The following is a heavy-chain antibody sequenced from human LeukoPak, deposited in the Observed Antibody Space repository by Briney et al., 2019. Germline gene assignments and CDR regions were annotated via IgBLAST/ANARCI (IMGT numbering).Heavy chain of an antibody. CDR2: IYPGDSDT. Sequence: GESLKISYKGAGYCFTSYWIGFVRQMPGKGLEWMGIIYPGDSDTRYSPSFQGQVTISADKSISTAYLQWSSLKASDTAMYYFARRSTGANWIEPWGQGTLVTVSS. D-gene: IGHD1-26*01. J-gene: IGHJ5*02. V-gene: IGHV5-51*01. CDR3: ARRSTGANWIEP. CDR1: GYCFTSYW.